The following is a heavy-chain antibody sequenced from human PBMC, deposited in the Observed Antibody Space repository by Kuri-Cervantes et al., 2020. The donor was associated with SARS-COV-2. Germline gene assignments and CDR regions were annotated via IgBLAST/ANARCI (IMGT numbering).Heavy chain of an antibody. D-gene: IGHD2-15*01. CDR3: ARVFDCSGGSCYRAYYYYYGMDV. CDR1: GYSFTSYW. CDR2: IIPILGIA. V-gene: IGHV1-69*04. Sequence: KISCKGSGYSFTSYWISWVRQAPGQGLEWMGRIIPILGIANYAQKFQGRVTITADKSTSTAYMELSSLRSEDTAVYYCARVFDCSGGSCYRAYYYYYGMDVWGQGTTVTVSS. J-gene: IGHJ6*02.